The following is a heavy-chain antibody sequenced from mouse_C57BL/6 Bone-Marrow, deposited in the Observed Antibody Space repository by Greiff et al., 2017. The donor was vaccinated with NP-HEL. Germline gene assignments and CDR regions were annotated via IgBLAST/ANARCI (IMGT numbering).Heavy chain of an antibody. CDR1: GYTFTSYW. J-gene: IGHJ3*01. CDR2: IYPGSGST. V-gene: IGHV1-55*01. D-gene: IGHD2-3*01. CDR3: ASDYDGYYPFAY. Sequence: QVQLKQPGAELVKPGASVKMSCKASGYTFTSYWITWVKQRPGQGLEWIGDIYPGSGSTNYNEKFKSKATLTVDTSSSTAYMQLSSLTSEDSAVYYCASDYDGYYPFAYWGQGTLVTVSA.